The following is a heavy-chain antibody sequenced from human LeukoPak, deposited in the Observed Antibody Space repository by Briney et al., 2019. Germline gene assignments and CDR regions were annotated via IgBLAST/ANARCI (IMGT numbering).Heavy chain of an antibody. CDR3: ARGHFDWSNWFDP. CDR2: IYYSGST. D-gene: IGHD3-9*01. Sequence: SGTLSLTCTVSGGSISSYYWSWIRQPPGKGLEWIGYIYYSGSTNYNPSLKSRVTISVDTSKNEFSLKLSSVTAADTAVYYCARGHFDWSNWFDPWGQGTLVTVSS. CDR1: GGSISSYY. V-gene: IGHV4-59*01. J-gene: IGHJ5*02.